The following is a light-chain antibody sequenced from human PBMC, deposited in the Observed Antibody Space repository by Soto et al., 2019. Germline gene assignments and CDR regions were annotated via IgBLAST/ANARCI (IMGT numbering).Light chain of an antibody. Sequence: SYELTQPPSVSVAPGQTARITCGGDNIGIKSVHWYQQKPGQAPVLVVHDDFDRPSGIPERFSGSNSENTATLTISRVEAGDEADYYCQVWDSISDHVVFGGGTKVTVL. CDR3: QVWDSISDHVV. CDR2: DDF. CDR1: NIGIKS. V-gene: IGLV3-21*02. J-gene: IGLJ2*01.